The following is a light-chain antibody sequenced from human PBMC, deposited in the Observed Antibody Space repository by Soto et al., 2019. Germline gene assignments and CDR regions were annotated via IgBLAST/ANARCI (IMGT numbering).Light chain of an antibody. CDR1: QTISTW. CDR3: QQYSSYPYT. V-gene: IGKV1-5*01. Sequence: DIQMTQSPSTLSASVGNRVTITCRARQTISTWLAWYQQKPGKAPKLLIYDASSLESGVPSRFSGSASGTEFTLTISSLQPDDFATYYCQQYSSYPYTFGQGTQLEIK. CDR2: DAS. J-gene: IGKJ2*01.